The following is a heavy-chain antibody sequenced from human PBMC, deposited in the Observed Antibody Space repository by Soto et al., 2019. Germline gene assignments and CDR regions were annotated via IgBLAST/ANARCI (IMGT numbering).Heavy chain of an antibody. CDR2: IHHSGNS. CDR3: ARGERQQHRDY. V-gene: IGHV4-4*02. J-gene: IGHJ4*02. Sequence: QVQLQESGPGLVKPSGTLSLTCAVSGDSISSDKWWSWVRQPPGKGLKWIGAIHHSGNSNNNPSLKSRVIISADKSNNQFSLTLSSVTDADTAVYYFARGERQQHRDYWGQGTLVTVSS. CDR1: GDSISSDKW. D-gene: IGHD1-1*01.